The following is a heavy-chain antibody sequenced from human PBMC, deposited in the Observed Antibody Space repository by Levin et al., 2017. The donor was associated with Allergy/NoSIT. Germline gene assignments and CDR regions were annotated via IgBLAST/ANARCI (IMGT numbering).Heavy chain of an antibody. CDR3: ARDSDAFDI. CDR1: GGSISSGSYY. V-gene: IGHV4-61*02. J-gene: IGHJ3*02. CDR2: IYTSGST. Sequence: PSETLSLTCTVSGGSISSGSYYWSWIRQPAGKGLEWIGRIYTSGSTNYNPSLKSRVTISVDTSKNQFSLKLSSVTAADTAVYYCARDSDAFDIWGQGTMVTVSS.